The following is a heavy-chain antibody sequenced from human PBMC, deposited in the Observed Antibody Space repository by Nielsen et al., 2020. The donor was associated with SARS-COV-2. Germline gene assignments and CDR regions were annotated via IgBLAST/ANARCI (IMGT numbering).Heavy chain of an antibody. D-gene: IGHD3-16*01. CDR3: AKAAFGRLSYWYFDL. CDR2: IDSSGGRT. Sequence: GGSLRLSCAASGFTFSSYAMNWVRQAPGKGLEWVSFIDSSGGRTYYADSVKGRFTVSRDNSKNTLYLEMNSLRADDTAVYYCAKAAFGRLSYWYFDLWGRGTRVTVSS. CDR1: GFTFSSYA. V-gene: IGHV3-23*01. J-gene: IGHJ2*01.